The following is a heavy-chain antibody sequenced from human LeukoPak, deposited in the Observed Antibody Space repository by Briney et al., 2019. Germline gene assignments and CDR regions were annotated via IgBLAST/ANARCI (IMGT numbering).Heavy chain of an antibody. J-gene: IGHJ4*02. CDR1: GYTFTGYY. V-gene: IGHV1-2*02. D-gene: IGHD4-23*01. Sequence: GASVNVSCKASGYTFTGYYMHWVRQAPGQGLEWMGWINPNSGGTNYAQKFQGRVTMTRDTSISTAYMELSSLRSEDTAVYYCASRLRWQYYFDYWGQGTLVTVSS. CDR2: INPNSGGT. CDR3: ASRLRWQYYFDY.